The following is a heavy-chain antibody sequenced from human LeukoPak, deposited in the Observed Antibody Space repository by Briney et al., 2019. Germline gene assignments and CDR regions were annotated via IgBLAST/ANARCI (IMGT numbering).Heavy chain of an antibody. D-gene: IGHD2-15*01. V-gene: IGHV3-7*01. CDR1: GLTFRSYW. CDR3: ASTFPYCSGGTCAL. Sequence: GGSLRLSCAASGLTFRSYWMSWVRQAPGKGLEWVANIHPDGGTKNYVDSVKDRFTISRDNAANSLYLQMNGLRAEDTAVYYCASTFPYCSGGTCALGGQGTLVTVSS. CDR2: IHPDGGTK. J-gene: IGHJ4*02.